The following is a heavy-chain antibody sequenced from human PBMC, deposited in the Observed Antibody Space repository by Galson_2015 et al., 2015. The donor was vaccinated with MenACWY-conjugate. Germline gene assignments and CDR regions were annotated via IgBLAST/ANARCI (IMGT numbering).Heavy chain of an antibody. J-gene: IGHJ6*02. Sequence: QSGAEVKKPGESLTISCKGSGYSFTNYWIGWVRQMPGRGLEWMGLIDPHNSNTRYSPSFQGQVTISADESISTAFLQWSSLKASDTAMYYCARHHPGGRGMDVWGRGTTVTVSS. V-gene: IGHV5-51*01. CDR1: GYSFTNYW. CDR3: ARHHPGGRGMDV. D-gene: IGHD1-26*01. CDR2: IDPHNSNT.